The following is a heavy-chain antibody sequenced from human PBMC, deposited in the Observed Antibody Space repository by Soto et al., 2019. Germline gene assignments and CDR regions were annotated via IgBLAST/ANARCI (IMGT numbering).Heavy chain of an antibody. CDR3: ARECYNILTGYSNWFYP. V-gene: IGHV1-8*01. Sequence: QVQLVQSGAEVKKPGASVKVSCKASGYTFTSYDINWVRQATGQGLEWLGWMNPNSGNTGYAKKFKGRVTSTNNTAINTAYRKLSSIISEDTAVYYCARECYNILTGYSNWFYPWGQGTLVTVSS. CDR1: GYTFTSYD. J-gene: IGHJ5*02. CDR2: MNPNSGNT. D-gene: IGHD3-9*01.